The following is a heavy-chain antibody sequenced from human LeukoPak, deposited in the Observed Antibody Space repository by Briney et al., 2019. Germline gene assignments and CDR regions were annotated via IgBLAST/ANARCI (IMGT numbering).Heavy chain of an antibody. Sequence: ASVKVSCKASGYTFTSYGISWVRQAPGQGLEWMGWISAYNGNTNYAQKLQGRVTMTTDTSTSTAYMELRSLRSDDTAVYYCARVLSNSGSYFLQKYYFDYWGQGTPVTVSS. CDR2: ISAYNGNT. J-gene: IGHJ4*02. CDR1: GYTFTSYG. CDR3: ARVLSNSGSYFLQKYYFDY. V-gene: IGHV1-18*01. D-gene: IGHD1-26*01.